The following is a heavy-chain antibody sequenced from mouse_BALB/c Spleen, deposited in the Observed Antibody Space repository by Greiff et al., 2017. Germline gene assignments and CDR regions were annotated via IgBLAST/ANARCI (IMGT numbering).Heavy chain of an antibody. Sequence: EVQLVASGGGLVQPGGSRKLSCAASGFTFSSFGMHWVRQAPEQGLEWVAYISSGSSTIYYADTVKGRFTISRDNPKNTLFLQMTSLRSEDTAMYYCARSNYYGSRYFDVWGAGTTVTVSS. CDR3: ARSNYYGSRYFDV. D-gene: IGHD1-1*01. V-gene: IGHV5-17*02. CDR2: ISSGSSTI. CDR1: GFTFSSFG. J-gene: IGHJ1*01.